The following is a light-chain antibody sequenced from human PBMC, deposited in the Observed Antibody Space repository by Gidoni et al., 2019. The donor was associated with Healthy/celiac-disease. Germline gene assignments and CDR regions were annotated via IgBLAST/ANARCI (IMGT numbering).Light chain of an antibody. CDR2: GAS. J-gene: IGKJ1*01. CDR1: QSVSSY. V-gene: IGKV3-15*01. CDR3: QQYNSWPRT. Sequence: ERVMPQSPATLSVYPGERATLSCRASQSVSSYLAWYQQKPGQAPRLLIYGASSWATGIPARFSGSGSGTEFTLTISSLQSEDFAVYYCQQYNSWPRTFGQGTKVEIK.